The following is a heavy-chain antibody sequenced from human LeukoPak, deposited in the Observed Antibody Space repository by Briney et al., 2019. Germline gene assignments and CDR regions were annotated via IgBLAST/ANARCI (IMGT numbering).Heavy chain of an antibody. CDR2: ISGSGGST. CDR3: ARWTDWYFDL. V-gene: IGHV3-23*01. Sequence: RGSLRLSCAASGFTFSSYAMSWVRQAPGKGLEWVSAISGSGGSTYYADSVKGRFTISRDNAKNLLYLQMNSLRAEDTAVYYCARWTDWYFDLWGRGTLVTVSS. J-gene: IGHJ2*01. CDR1: GFTFSSYA. D-gene: IGHD3/OR15-3a*01.